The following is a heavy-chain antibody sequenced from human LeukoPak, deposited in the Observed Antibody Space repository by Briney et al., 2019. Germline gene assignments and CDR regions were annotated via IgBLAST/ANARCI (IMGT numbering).Heavy chain of an antibody. CDR2: MYSSGST. CDR3: AREIVGGFNPGAY. CDR1: GGSISSDTYY. D-gene: IGHD1-14*01. J-gene: IGHJ4*02. V-gene: IGHV4-39*02. Sequence: SETLSLTCTVSGGSISSDTYYWGWIRQPPGKGLEWIGSMYSSGSTYYNPSLKSRVTVSVDTSKNQFSLKLSSVTAADTAVYYCAREIVGGFNPGAYWGQGTLVTVSS.